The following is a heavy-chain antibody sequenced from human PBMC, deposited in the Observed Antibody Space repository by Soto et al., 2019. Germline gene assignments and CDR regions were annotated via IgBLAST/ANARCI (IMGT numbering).Heavy chain of an antibody. CDR3: ARVNVLLWFGELNGNWFDP. CDR1: GGSISSYY. CDR2: IYYSGST. Sequence: ASETLSLTCTVSGGSISSYYWSWIRQPPGKGLEWIGYIYYSGSTNYNPSLKSRVTISVDTSKNQFSLKLSSVTAADTAVYYCARVNVLLWFGELNGNWFDPWGQGTLVTVSS. J-gene: IGHJ5*02. D-gene: IGHD3-10*01. V-gene: IGHV4-59*08.